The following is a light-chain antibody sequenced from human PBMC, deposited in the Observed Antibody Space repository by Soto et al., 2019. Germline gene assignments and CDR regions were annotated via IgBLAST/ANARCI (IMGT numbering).Light chain of an antibody. CDR1: ESIYSW. CDR3: QEYNTNSRT. J-gene: IGKJ1*01. V-gene: IGKV1-5*03. CDR2: KTS. Sequence: IQMTQSPPTLSASVGDTVTITCRSSESIYSWLAWYKQKPGKAPQLLIYKTSTLQGGVPSRFSGSGSGAEYALPISNLQPDDFATYYCQEYNTNSRTFGQGTRVENK.